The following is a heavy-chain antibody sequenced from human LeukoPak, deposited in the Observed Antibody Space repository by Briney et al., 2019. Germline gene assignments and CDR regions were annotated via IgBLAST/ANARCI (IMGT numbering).Heavy chain of an antibody. CDR3: ITDIAAPFYHHYYTDV. D-gene: IGHD6-13*01. V-gene: IGHV3-15*01. J-gene: IGHJ6*03. CDR2: IKSKTDGGST. CDR1: GFNFYEAW. Sequence: GGSLRLSCAASGFNFYEAWMSWVRQAPGKGLEWVGRIKSKTDGGSTDYAAPVKGRFTISRDDSKNTLYLQMSSLKAEDTALYYCITDIAAPFYHHYYTDVWGKGTTVTVSS.